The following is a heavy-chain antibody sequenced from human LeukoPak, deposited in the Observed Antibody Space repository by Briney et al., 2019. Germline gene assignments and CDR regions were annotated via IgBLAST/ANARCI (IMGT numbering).Heavy chain of an antibody. J-gene: IGHJ3*02. Sequence: PSETLSLTCTVSGGPISSYCWSWIRQPPGKGLEWIGYIYYSGSTYYNPSLKSRVTISVDTSKNQFSLKLSSVTAADTAVYYCARDALKADSSGYPDAFDIWGQGTMVTVSS. V-gene: IGHV4-59*12. CDR2: IYYSGST. CDR1: GGPISSYC. CDR3: ARDALKADSSGYPDAFDI. D-gene: IGHD3-22*01.